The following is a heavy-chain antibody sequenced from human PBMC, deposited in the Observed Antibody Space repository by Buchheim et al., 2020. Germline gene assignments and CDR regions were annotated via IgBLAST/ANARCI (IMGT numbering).Heavy chain of an antibody. Sequence: QVQLVESGGGVVQPGRSLRLSCAASGFTFSSYAMHWVRQAPGKGLEWVAVISYDGSNKYYADSVKGRFTISRDNSKNTLYLQMNSLRAEDTAVYYCARDRAAARVVDYWGQGTL. CDR2: ISYDGSNK. CDR1: GFTFSSYA. CDR3: ARDRAAARVVDY. D-gene: IGHD6-13*01. V-gene: IGHV3-30-3*01. J-gene: IGHJ4*02.